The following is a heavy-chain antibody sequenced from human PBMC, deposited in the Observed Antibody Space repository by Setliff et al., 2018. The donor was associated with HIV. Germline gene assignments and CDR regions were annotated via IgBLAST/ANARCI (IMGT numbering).Heavy chain of an antibody. CDR1: GYTLAELS. D-gene: IGHD3-22*01. J-gene: IGHJ1*01. CDR3: ATVRGYCYGSSGQEYLQH. V-gene: IGHV1-24*01. CDR2: FDPEDVET. Sequence: ASVKVSCKVSGYTLAELSIHWVRQAPGKGLEWMGGFDPEDVETVYAQKFQGRVTMTEDTSTDTAYMELSSLTSEDTAVYYCATVRGYCYGSSGQEYLQHWGQGTLVTVSS.